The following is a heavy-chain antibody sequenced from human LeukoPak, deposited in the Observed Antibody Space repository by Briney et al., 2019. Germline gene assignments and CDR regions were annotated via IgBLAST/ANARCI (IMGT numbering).Heavy chain of an antibody. D-gene: IGHD3-22*01. V-gene: IGHV3-20*04. J-gene: IGHJ4*02. Sequence: GGSLRLSCAASGFTFSSYWMSWVRQAPGKGLEWVSGINWNGGSTGYADSVKGRFTISRDNAKNSLYLQMNSLRAEDTALYYCARDENYYDSSGSDYRGQGTLVTVSS. CDR1: GFTFSSYW. CDR2: INWNGGST. CDR3: ARDENYYDSSGSDY.